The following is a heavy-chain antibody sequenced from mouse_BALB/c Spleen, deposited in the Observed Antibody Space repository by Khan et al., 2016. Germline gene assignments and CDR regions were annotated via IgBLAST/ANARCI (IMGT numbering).Heavy chain of an antibody. D-gene: IGHD1-1*01. J-gene: IGHJ1*01. Sequence: QIQLVQSGPELKKPGKTVKISCKASGYTFTNYGMNWVKQAPGKGLKWMGWINTYSGESTYVDDFKGRFAFSLETSANTAYLQINNLNNEDTATYFCARYRYYYGGSRYFDVWGAGTTVTVSS. CDR3: ARYRYYYGGSRYFDV. CDR1: GYTFTNYG. V-gene: IGHV9-3-1*01. CDR2: INTYSGES.